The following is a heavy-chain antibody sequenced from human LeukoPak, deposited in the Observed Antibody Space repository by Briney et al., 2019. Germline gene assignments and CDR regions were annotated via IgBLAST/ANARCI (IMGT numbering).Heavy chain of an antibody. CDR3: ARVVSVYYGKGFDY. CDR2: ISYDGSNK. V-gene: IGHV3-30-3*01. CDR1: GFTFSSYA. J-gene: IGHJ4*02. D-gene: IGHD4-17*01. Sequence: GGSLRLSCAASGFTFSSYAMHWVRQAPGKGLEWVAVISYDGSNKYYADSVKGRFTISRDNSKNTLYLQMNSLRAEDTAVYYCARVVSVYYGKGFDYWGQGTLVTASS.